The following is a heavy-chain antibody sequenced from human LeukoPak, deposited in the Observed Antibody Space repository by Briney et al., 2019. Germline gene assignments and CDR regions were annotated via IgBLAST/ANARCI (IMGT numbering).Heavy chain of an antibody. CDR1: GFTFSSAW. J-gene: IGHJ4*02. D-gene: IGHD1-1*01. V-gene: IGHV3-48*02. CDR3: AHTTGTTEPFDY. Sequence: GGSLRLSCAAYGFTFSSAWMSWVRQAPGKGLEWVSYISSSSSTIYYADSVKGRFTISRDNAKNSLYLQMNSLRDEDTAVYYCAHTTGTTEPFDYWGQGTLVTVSS. CDR2: ISSSSSTI.